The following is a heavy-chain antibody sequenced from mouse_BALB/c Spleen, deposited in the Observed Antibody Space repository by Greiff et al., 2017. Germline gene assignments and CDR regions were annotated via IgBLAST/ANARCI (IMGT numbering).Heavy chain of an antibody. V-gene: IGHV7-3*02. CDR3: ARDYMDY. J-gene: IGHJ4*01. CDR1: GFTFTDYY. CDR2: ISNKANGYTT. Sequence: EVKLVESGGGLVQPGGSLRLSCATSGFTFTDYYMSWVRQPPGKALEWLGFISNKANGYTTEYSASVKGRFTISRENTQSILYLQMNTLRAEDSATYYCARDYMDYWGQGTSVTVSS.